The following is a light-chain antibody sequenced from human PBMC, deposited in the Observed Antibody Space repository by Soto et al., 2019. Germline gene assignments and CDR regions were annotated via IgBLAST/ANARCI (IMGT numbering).Light chain of an antibody. CDR3: CSYTSSTNYV. CDR1: RRDVGGYNY. CDR2: EVT. V-gene: IGLV2-14*01. J-gene: IGLJ1*01. Sequence: QSALTQPASVSGSPGQSITISCTGTRRDVGGYNYVSWYQQYPGKSPKLLIYEVTHRPSGVSNRFSGSKSGNTASLTISGLQAEDEADYYCCSYTSSTNYVFGAGTKVTV.